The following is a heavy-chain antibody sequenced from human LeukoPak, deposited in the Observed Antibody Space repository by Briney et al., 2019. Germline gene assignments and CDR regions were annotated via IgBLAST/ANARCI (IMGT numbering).Heavy chain of an antibody. CDR1: GFTFSDYY. CDR3: VKGDTAGYYKDHFDS. J-gene: IGHJ4*02. CDR2: ITKSGSFV. V-gene: IGHV3-11*01. Sequence: GGSLRLSCAASGFTFSDYYFSWTRQAPGKGLEWISYITKSGSFVYYADSVKGRFTVSRDNAKNSLYLQMNSLRVDDTAFYFRVKGDTAGYYKDHFDSWGQGTLLSVSS. D-gene: IGHD3-9*01.